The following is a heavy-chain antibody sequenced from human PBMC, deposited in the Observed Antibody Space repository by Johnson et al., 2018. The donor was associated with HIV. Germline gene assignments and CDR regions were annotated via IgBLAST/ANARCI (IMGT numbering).Heavy chain of an antibody. CDR3: ARAVLEWELDGAFDI. J-gene: IGHJ3*02. Sequence: VQLVESGGGLVQPGRSLRLSCAASGFTFDDYAMHWVRQAPGKGLEWVSGISWNSGSIGYADSVKGRFTISRDNAKNSLYLQMNSLRGEDTAVYYCARAVLEWELDGAFDIWGQGTMVTVSS. CDR1: GFTFDDYA. V-gene: IGHV3-9*01. D-gene: IGHD1-26*01. CDR2: ISWNSGSI.